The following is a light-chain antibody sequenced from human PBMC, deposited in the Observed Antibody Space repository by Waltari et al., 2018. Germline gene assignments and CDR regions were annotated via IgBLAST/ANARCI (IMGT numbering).Light chain of an antibody. Sequence: SSDLTQDPSLSVALGQTVRITCQGDSLRRYYASWYQQRPGQAPILVLYGPDNRPSGIPERFSGSNSGNTATLTITGTQAMDEADYYCQAWDSGTYAFGPGTKVTVL. V-gene: IGLV3-19*01. CDR2: GPD. J-gene: IGLJ1*01. CDR3: QAWDSGTYA. CDR1: SLRRYY.